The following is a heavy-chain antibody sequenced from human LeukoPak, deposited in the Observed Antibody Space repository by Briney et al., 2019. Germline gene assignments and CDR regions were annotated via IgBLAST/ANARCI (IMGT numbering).Heavy chain of an antibody. CDR1: GYTFTGYY. D-gene: IGHD5-12*01. V-gene: IGHV1-2*02. CDR2: INPNSGGT. Sequence: GESLKISCKASGYTFTGYYMHWVRQAPGQGLEWMGWINPNSGGTNYAQKFQGRVTTTRDTSISTAYMELSRLRSDDTAVYYCARDRSGLRSSSNDYWGQGTLVTVSS. J-gene: IGHJ4*02. CDR3: ARDRSGLRSSSNDY.